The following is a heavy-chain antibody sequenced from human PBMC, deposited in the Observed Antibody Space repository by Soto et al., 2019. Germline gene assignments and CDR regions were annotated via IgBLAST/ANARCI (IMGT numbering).Heavy chain of an antibody. CDR3: ARGSYKCSGGRCFSDWLDF. CDR2: MNPNTGNT. D-gene: IGHD2-15*01. V-gene: IGHV1-8*01. J-gene: IGHJ5*01. CDR1: GYTFTSSD. Sequence: ASVKFSCTSSGYTFTSSDVYWVRQANGQGLELMGWMNPNTGNTGYAQKFQGRVTMTRNTSISTAYMELSSLRSEDTAVYYCARGSYKCSGGRCFSDWLDFWGQGTPVTLSS.